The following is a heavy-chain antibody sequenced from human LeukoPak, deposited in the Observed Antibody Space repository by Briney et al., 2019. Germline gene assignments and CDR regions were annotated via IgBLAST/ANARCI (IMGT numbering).Heavy chain of an antibody. CDR1: GFTFSSYW. CDR3: ARDGRKQYSYGVYYYYYMDV. Sequence: GGSLRLSCAASGFTFSSYWMSWVRQAPGKGLEWVANIKQDGSEKYYVDSVKGRFTISRDNAKNSLYLQMNSLRAEDTAVYYCARDGRKQYSYGVYYYYYMDVWGKGTTVTVSS. J-gene: IGHJ6*03. CDR2: IKQDGSEK. D-gene: IGHD5-18*01. V-gene: IGHV3-7*03.